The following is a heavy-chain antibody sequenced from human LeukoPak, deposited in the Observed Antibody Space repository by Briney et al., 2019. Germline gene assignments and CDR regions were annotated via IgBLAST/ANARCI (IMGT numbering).Heavy chain of an antibody. J-gene: IGHJ4*02. D-gene: IGHD1-1*01. CDR2: IHYTGST. V-gene: IGHV4-59*13. CDR1: GGSITTFY. CDR3: ASASNNYYFDF. Sequence: SETLSLTCTFSGGSITTFYWSWIRQPPGQRLEWIGYIHYTGSTNYNPSLKSRVTISIDTSKNQFSLQLTPVTAADTAVYYCASASNNYYFDFWGQGTLVTVSS.